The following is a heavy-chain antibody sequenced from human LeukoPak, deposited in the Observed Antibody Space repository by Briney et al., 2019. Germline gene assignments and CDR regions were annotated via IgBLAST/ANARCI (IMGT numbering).Heavy chain of an antibody. Sequence: PSETLSLTCSVSGDSIIGYYWGWIRQPPGKGLEWIGNVYYTGNTYYNSSLKSRVTISLDTSKNQFSLKVISMTAADTAAYYCTKSDGYGLIRICGRGTMVTVSS. CDR2: VYYTGNT. J-gene: IGHJ3*02. CDR1: GDSIIGYY. V-gene: IGHV4-39*07. D-gene: IGHD3-10*01. CDR3: TKSDGYGLIRI.